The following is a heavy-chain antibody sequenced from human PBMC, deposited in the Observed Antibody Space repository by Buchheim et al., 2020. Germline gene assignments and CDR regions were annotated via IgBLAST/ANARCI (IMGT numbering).Heavy chain of an antibody. J-gene: IGHJ4*02. V-gene: IGHV1-69*04. D-gene: IGHD5-24*01. CDR2: IIPILGIA. CDR3: ARVVERWLQLDY. CDR1: GGTFSSYA. Sequence: QVQLVQSGAEVKKPGSSVKVSCKASGGTFSSYAISWVRQAPGQGLEWMGRIIPILGIANYAQKFQGRVTLTADKSTSTAYLELSSLRSEDTAVYYCARVVERWLQLDYWGQGTL.